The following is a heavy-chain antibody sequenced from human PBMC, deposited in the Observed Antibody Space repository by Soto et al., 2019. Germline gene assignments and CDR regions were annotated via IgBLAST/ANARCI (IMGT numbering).Heavy chain of an antibody. V-gene: IGHV3-7*05. D-gene: IGHD1-26*01. CDR2: IKQDGSEK. Sequence: GGSLRLSCAASGFTFSSYWMSWVRQAPGKGLEWVANIKQDGSEKYYVDSVKGRFTISRDNAKNSLYLQMNSLRAEDTAVYYCARDGPIVGATTFDYWGQGTLVTVSS. CDR1: GFTFSSYW. J-gene: IGHJ4*02. CDR3: ARDGPIVGATTFDY.